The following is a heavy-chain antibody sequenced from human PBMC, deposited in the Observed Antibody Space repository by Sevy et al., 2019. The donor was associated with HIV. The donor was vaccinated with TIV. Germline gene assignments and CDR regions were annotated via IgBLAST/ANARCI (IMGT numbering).Heavy chain of an antibody. CDR2: ISYDGSNK. V-gene: IGHV3-30*04. Sequence: GGSLRLSCAASGFTFSSNAMHWVRQAPGKGLEWVAVISYDGSNKYYADSVKGRFTISRDNSKNTLYLQMNSLRAEDTGVYYCARVMDTAMPRVYYYGMDVWGQGTTVTVSS. J-gene: IGHJ6*02. CDR3: ARVMDTAMPRVYYYGMDV. D-gene: IGHD5-18*01. CDR1: GFTFSSNA.